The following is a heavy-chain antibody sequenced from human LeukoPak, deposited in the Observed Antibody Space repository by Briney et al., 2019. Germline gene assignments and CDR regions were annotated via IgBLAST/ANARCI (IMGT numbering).Heavy chain of an antibody. CDR2: IIGSGYTT. V-gene: IGHV3-23*01. Sequence: GGSLRLSCAAPGFTFDTSATTWVPQAPGKGLEWVSSIIGSGYTTYYADSVKGRFTVSRDNSRNTLFLQMNSLRADDTAIYYCAKEKYYYDTSGYYPLDNWGQGTLVTVSS. D-gene: IGHD3-22*01. J-gene: IGHJ4*02. CDR3: AKEKYYYDTSGYYPLDN. CDR1: GFTFDTSA.